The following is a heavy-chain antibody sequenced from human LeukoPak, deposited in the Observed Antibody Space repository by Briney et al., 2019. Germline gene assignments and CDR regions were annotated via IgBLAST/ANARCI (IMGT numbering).Heavy chain of an antibody. Sequence: PAGSLRLACAVSGLIFNVSAIHWVRQASGKGLEWVGRIRIKPNAYATAYTAAVKGRFTMSRDDSKNTAYLEMNSLKIEDTAVYYCTRPRTHNWNYKDHWGQGTLVTVSS. V-gene: IGHV3-73*01. CDR1: GLIFNVSA. CDR3: TRPRTHNWNYKDH. J-gene: IGHJ4*02. D-gene: IGHD1-7*01. CDR2: IRIKPNAYAT.